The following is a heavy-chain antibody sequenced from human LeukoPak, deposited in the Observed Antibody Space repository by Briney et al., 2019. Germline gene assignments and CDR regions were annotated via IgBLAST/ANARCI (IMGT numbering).Heavy chain of an antibody. CDR3: ARARSRSSSWYGVVSDY. Sequence: GASVKVSCKASGYTFTGYYMHWVRQAPGQGLEWMGGIIPIFGTANYAQKFQGRVTITADESTSTAYMELSSLRSEDTAVYYCARARSRSSSWYGVVSDYWGQGTLVTVSS. V-gene: IGHV1-69*13. CDR2: IIPIFGTA. CDR1: GYTFTGYY. J-gene: IGHJ4*02. D-gene: IGHD6-13*01.